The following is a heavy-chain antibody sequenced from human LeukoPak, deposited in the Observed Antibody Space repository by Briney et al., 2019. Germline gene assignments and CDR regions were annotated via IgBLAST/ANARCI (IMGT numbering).Heavy chain of an antibody. V-gene: IGHV4-34*01. Sequence: PSETLSLTCAVYGGSFSGYYWSWIRQPPGKGLEWIGEINHSGSTNYNPSLKSRVTISVDTSKNQFSLKLSSVTAADTAVYYCARGLGASGNSTNWFDPWGQGTLVTVSS. CDR2: INHSGST. CDR3: ARGLGASGNSTNWFDP. CDR1: GGSFSGYY. D-gene: IGHD4-23*01. J-gene: IGHJ5*02.